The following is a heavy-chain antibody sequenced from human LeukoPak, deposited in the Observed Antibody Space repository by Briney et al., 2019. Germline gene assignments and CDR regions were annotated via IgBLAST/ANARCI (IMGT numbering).Heavy chain of an antibody. D-gene: IGHD6-13*01. CDR3: ASSSQQLVPDAFDI. V-gene: IGHV3-48*02. CDR1: GFTFSSYS. J-gene: IGHJ3*02. CDR2: ISSSSSTI. Sequence: GGSLRLSCAASGFTFSSYSMNWVRQAPGKGLEWVSYISSSSSTIYYADSVKGRFTISRDNAKNSLYLQMNSLRDEDTAVYYCASSSQQLVPDAFDIWGQGTMVTVSS.